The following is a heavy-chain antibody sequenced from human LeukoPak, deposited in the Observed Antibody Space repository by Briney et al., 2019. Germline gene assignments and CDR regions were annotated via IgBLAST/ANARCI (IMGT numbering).Heavy chain of an antibody. CDR1: GGSISSSSYY. D-gene: IGHD4-17*01. Sequence: SETLSLTCTVSGGSISSSSYYWGWIRQPPGKGLEWIGSIYYSGSTYYNPSLKSRVTISVDTSKNQFSLKLSSVTAADTAVYYCARSRYGDYGSFRPDFDYWGQGTLVTVSS. V-gene: IGHV4-39*07. J-gene: IGHJ4*02. CDR2: IYYSGST. CDR3: ARSRYGDYGSFRPDFDY.